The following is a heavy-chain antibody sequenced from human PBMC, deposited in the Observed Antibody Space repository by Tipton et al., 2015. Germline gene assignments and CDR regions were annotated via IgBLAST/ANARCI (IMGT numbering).Heavy chain of an antibody. CDR1: SGSVSSDHFY. J-gene: IGHJ4*02. CDR3: AGGYDIGGYFYGGLDY. V-gene: IGHV4-61*01. D-gene: IGHD3-22*01. Sequence: VKPSETLSLTCTVSSGSVSSDHFYWGWIRQPPGKGLEWIGHIYYNGTTLYNPSLKTRVTISVDTSKNQISLKLSSVTAADTAVYYCAGGYDIGGYFYGGLDYWGQGTLVTVSS. CDR2: IYYNGTT.